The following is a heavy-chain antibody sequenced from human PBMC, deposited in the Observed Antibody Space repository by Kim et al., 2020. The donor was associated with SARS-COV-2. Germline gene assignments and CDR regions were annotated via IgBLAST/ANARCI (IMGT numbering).Heavy chain of an antibody. J-gene: IGHJ4*02. CDR2: IKPDGSEK. Sequence: GGSLRLSCVVSGFIFSDSWMSWVRQVPGKGLEWVANIKPDGSEKKYVDSVKGRFSISRDNTKNSLSLEMNSLRAEAMAVYYCVRGCWSGFSASFDYWGQG. V-gene: IGHV3-7*04. CDR3: VRGCWSGFSASFDY. D-gene: IGHD3-3*01. CDR1: GFIFSDSW.